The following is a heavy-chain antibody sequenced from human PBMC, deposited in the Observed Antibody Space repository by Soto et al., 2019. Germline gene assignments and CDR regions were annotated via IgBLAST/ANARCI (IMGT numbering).Heavy chain of an antibody. CDR1: GFTFSSYA. J-gene: IGHJ4*02. Sequence: GGSLRLSCAASGFTFSSYAMSWVRQAPGKGLEWVSAISGSGGSTYYADSVKGRFTISRDNSKNTLYLQMNSLRAEDTAVYYCAKHPTGSRDRYNQGDYWGQGTLVTVSS. CDR2: ISGSGGST. V-gene: IGHV3-23*01. CDR3: AKHPTGSRDRYNQGDY. D-gene: IGHD1-1*01.